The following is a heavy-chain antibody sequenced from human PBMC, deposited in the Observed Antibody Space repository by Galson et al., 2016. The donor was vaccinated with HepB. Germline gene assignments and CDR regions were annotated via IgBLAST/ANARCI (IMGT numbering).Heavy chain of an antibody. J-gene: IGHJ4*02. CDR3: ARRGNYYYDSSGIDY. Sequence: QSGAEVKKPGESLRISCKASGYSFISFWIGWVRQRPGKGLEWMGIIFPGDSDTRYSPSFQGQVTISADKSIGTAYLQWSSLKASDTAMYYCARRGNYYYDSSGIDYWGQGTLVTVSS. V-gene: IGHV5-51*03. D-gene: IGHD3-22*01. CDR1: GYSFISFW. CDR2: IFPGDSDT.